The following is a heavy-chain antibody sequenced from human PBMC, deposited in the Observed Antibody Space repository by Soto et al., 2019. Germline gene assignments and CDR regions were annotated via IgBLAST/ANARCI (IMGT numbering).Heavy chain of an antibody. J-gene: IGHJ4*02. V-gene: IGHV1-18*01. Sequence: ASVEVSCKASGYTFTSYGISWVRQAPGKGLEWMGWISAYNGNTNYAQKLQGRVTMTTDTSTSTAYMELRSLRSDDTAVYYCATSYSGSYGFDYWGQGTLVTVSS. D-gene: IGHD1-26*01. CDR3: ATSYSGSYGFDY. CDR1: GYTFTSYG. CDR2: ISAYNGNT.